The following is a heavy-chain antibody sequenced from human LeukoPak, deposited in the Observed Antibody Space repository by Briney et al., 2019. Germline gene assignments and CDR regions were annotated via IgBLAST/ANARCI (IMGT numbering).Heavy chain of an antibody. CDR3: ARGEYGSGSLNYYYYGMDV. J-gene: IGHJ6*02. D-gene: IGHD3-10*01. Sequence: SQTLSLTCTVSGGSISSGGYYWSWIRQHPGKGLEWIGYIYYSGSTYYNPSLKSRVTISVGTSKNQFSLKLSSVTAADTAVYYCARGEYGSGSLNYYYYGMDVWGQGTTVTVSS. V-gene: IGHV4-31*03. CDR1: GGSISSGGYY. CDR2: IYYSGST.